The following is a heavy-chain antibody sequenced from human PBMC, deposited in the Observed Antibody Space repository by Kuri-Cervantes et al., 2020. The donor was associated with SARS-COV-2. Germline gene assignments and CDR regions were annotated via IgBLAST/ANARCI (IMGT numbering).Heavy chain of an antibody. Sequence: SQTLSLTCAVYGGSFSGHYWTWIRRPPGKGLDWIEEINHSGSTNYNPSLKSRVTISVDTSKNQFSLKLSSVTAADTAVYYCARIRGSVVVVAATNPFDYWGQGTLVTVSS. CDR3: ARIRGSVVVVAATNPFDY. V-gene: IGHV4-34*01. CDR2: INHSGST. CDR1: GGSFSGHY. D-gene: IGHD2-15*01. J-gene: IGHJ4*02.